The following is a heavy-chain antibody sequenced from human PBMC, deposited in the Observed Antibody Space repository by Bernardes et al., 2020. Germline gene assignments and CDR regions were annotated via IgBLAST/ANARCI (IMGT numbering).Heavy chain of an antibody. CDR2: ISYDGSNK. V-gene: IGHV3-30*18. D-gene: IGHD3-22*01. J-gene: IGHJ5*02. CDR3: AKDRATSYYYDSSGYYNWFDP. CDR1: GFTFSSYG. Sequence: GGSLRLSCAASGFTFSSYGMHWVRQAPGKGLEWVAVISYDGSNKYYADSVKGRFTISRDNSKNTLYLQMNSLRAEDTAVYYCAKDRATSYYYDSSGYYNWFDPWGQGTLVTVSS.